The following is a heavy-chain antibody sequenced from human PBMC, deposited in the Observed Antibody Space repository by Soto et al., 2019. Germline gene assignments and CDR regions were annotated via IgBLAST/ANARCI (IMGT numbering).Heavy chain of an antibody. D-gene: IGHD6-19*01. Sequence: GASVKVSCKASGFTFSDYGFSWVRQAPGRGLEWMGWISAFNGETNYTQKSEGRVAMTTDAATTTAYMELRSLTVDDTAVYYCVRDQQWLLPVPLNFDSWGQGTPVTVSS. CDR2: ISAFNGET. CDR3: VRDQQWLLPVPLNFDS. CDR1: GFTFSDYG. V-gene: IGHV1-18*01. J-gene: IGHJ4*02.